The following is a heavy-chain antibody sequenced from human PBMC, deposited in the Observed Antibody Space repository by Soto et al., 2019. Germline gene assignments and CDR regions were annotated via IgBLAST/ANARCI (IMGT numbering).Heavy chain of an antibody. Sequence: QVQLQQWGAGPLRPLETLSLTCGVYGGSFSGYYWAWIRQSPGKGLVWIGEITARGSINYNPSLKSRVSISVDTSKNHYSLKLRSVSAADTAVYYCARESHDILTGPPWVWYFDLWGRGTLVTVSS. CDR1: GGSFSGYY. J-gene: IGHJ2*01. CDR3: ARESHDILTGPPWVWYFDL. D-gene: IGHD3-9*01. CDR2: ITARGSI. V-gene: IGHV4-34*01.